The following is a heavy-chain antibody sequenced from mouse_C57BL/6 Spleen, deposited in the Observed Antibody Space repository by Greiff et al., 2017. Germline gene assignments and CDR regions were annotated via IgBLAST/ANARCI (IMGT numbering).Heavy chain of an antibody. Sequence: QVQLQQSGAELVKPGASVKISCKASGYAFSSYWMNWVKQRPGKGLEWIGQIYPGDGDTNYNGKFKGKATLTADKSSSTAYMQLSSLTSEDSAVYFCARWVTHYDYDGYAMGYWGQGTSVTVSS. D-gene: IGHD2-4*01. CDR3: ARWVTHYDYDGYAMGY. V-gene: IGHV1-80*01. CDR1: GYAFSSYW. J-gene: IGHJ4*01. CDR2: IYPGDGDT.